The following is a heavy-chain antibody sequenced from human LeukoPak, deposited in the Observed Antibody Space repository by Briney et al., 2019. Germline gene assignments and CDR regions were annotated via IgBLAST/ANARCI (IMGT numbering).Heavy chain of an antibody. CDR1: GGVFTDYS. CDR2: IIPILNQA. Sequence: GASVKVSCKAPGGVFTDYSISWVRQAPGQGLEWMGRIIPILNQANYAQKFQDRVTFTADKSTTTASMELSSLQSEDTAVYFCVRSGYYYHWFDPWSQGTLVTVSS. V-gene: IGHV1-69*02. J-gene: IGHJ5*02. CDR3: VRSGYYYHWFDP. D-gene: IGHD5-12*01.